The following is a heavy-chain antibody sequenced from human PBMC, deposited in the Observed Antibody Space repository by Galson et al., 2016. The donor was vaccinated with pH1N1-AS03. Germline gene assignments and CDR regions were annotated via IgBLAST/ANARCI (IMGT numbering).Heavy chain of an antibody. CDR3: ARDGNYDISGYYPEYLQL. V-gene: IGHV4-39*07. CDR1: GGSISNSNYY. J-gene: IGHJ1*01. Sequence: SETLSLTCTASGGSISNSNYYWGWIRQPPGKGLEWIGSIYYSGSAYYNPSLKSRVTISIDTSKSRFSLRLSSVTAADTAVYFFARDGNYDISGYYPEYLQLGGQASLVTVSS. CDR2: IYYSGSA. D-gene: IGHD3-22*01.